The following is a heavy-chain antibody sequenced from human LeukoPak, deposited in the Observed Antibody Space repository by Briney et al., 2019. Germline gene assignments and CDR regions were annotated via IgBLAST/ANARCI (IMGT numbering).Heavy chain of an antibody. D-gene: IGHD3-16*01. V-gene: IGHV3-21*01. CDR3: ASSWGLYYYYGMDV. CDR2: ISSSSSYI. J-gene: IGHJ6*02. Sequence: GGSLRLSCAASGFTFSIYSMNWVRQAPGKGLEWVSSISSSSSYIYYADSVKGRFTISRDNAKNSLYLQMNSLRAEDTAVYYCASSWGLYYYYGMDVWGQGTTVTVSS. CDR1: GFTFSIYS.